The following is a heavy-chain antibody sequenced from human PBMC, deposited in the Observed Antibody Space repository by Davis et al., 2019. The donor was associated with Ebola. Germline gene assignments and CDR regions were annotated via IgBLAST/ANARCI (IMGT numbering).Heavy chain of an antibody. CDR3: ARVDVGYCSSTSCRRSYWYFDL. CDR2: IYYSGST. D-gene: IGHD2-2*01. V-gene: IGHV4-30-4*08. J-gene: IGHJ2*01. Sequence: SETLSLTCAVSGGSFTGYYWTWIRQPPGKGLEWIGYIYYSGSTYYNPSLKSRVTISVDTSKNQFSLKLSSVTAADTAVYYCARVDVGYCSSTSCRRSYWYFDLWGRGTLVTVSS. CDR1: GGSFTGYY.